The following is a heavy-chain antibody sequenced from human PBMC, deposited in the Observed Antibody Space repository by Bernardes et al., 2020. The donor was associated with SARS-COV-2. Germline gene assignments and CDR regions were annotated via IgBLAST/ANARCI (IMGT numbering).Heavy chain of an antibody. V-gene: IGHV3-7*05. CDR2: MKQDGSEK. CDR1: GFTFNTYW. CDR3: ARVARIGELLPTGDFDL. Sequence: GGSLRLSCAASGFTFNTYWMSWVRQAPGKGLEWVANMKQDGSEKYYVDSVKGRFTISRDNAKNSLYLHMNGLRVDDTAVYYCARVARIGELLPTGDFDLWGRGTLVTVPS. J-gene: IGHJ2*01. D-gene: IGHD2-15*01.